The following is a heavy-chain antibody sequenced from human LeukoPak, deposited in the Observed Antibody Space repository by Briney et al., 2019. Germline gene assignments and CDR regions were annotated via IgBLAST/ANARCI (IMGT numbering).Heavy chain of an antibody. CDR2: ISAYNGNT. J-gene: IGHJ5*02. V-gene: IGHV1-18*04. D-gene: IGHD3-10*01. CDR3: ARDPMVRGSRGERANNWFDP. CDR1: GYTFTSYG. Sequence: ASVKVSCKASGYTFTSYGISWVRQAPGQGLEWMGWISAYNGNTNYAQKLQGRVTMTTDTSTSTAYMELRSLRSDDTAVYYCARDPMVRGSRGERANNWFDPWGQGTLVTVSS.